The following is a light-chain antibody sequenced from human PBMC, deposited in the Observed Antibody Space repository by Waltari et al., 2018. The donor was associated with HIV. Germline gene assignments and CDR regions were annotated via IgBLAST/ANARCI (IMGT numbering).Light chain of an antibody. CDR3: CSYGGSGSFV. V-gene: IGLV2-11*01. CDR1: NSDVGSYAY. CDR2: DVN. Sequence: HSALTHPRSVSASPGQSVTISCAGSNSDVGSYAYVSWYHQKSGKSPQLIIYDVNNRPSGVPPRFSGSKAGDTAALTISGLQAEDEGDFYCCSYGGSGSFVFGTGTRVTVL. J-gene: IGLJ1*01.